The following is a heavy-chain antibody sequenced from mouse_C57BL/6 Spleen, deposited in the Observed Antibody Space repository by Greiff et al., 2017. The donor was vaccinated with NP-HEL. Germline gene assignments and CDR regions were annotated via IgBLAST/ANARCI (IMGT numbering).Heavy chain of an antibody. CDR2: IDPSDSYT. CDR3: PRYYYGSSYDY. V-gene: IGHV1-69*01. D-gene: IGHD1-1*01. Sequence: QVQLQQPGAELVMPGASVKLSCKASGYTFTSYWMHWVKQRPGQGLEWIGEIDPSDSYTNYNQKFKGKSTLTVDKSSSTAYMQLSSLTSEDSAVYYCPRYYYGSSYDYWGQGTTLTVSS. CDR1: GYTFTSYW. J-gene: IGHJ2*01.